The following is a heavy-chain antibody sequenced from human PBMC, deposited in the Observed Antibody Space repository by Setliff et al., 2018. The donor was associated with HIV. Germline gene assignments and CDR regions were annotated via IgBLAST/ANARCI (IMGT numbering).Heavy chain of an antibody. D-gene: IGHD2-15*01. V-gene: IGHV3-33*01. Sequence: PGGSLRLSCAASGFTFSTYGMYWVRQAPGKGLEWVAVIWYDGSNKYYEDSVQGRFTISRDNSKNTLYLEMNSLRADDTAVYYCARDFCGSSCSSGYGYFDHWGQGTLVTVSS. J-gene: IGHJ4*02. CDR2: IWYDGSNK. CDR3: ARDFCGSSCSSGYGYFDH. CDR1: GFTFSTYG.